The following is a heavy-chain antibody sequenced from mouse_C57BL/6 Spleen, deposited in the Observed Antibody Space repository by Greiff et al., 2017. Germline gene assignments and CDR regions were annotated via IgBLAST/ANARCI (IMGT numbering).Heavy chain of an antibody. CDR3: ARADGYDTYWYIDV. CDR1: GYTFTDYN. Sequence: EVQLQQSGPELVKPGASVKIPCKASGYTFTDYNMDWVKQSHGKSLEWIGDINPNNGGTIYNQKFKGKATLTVDKSSSTAYMELRSLTSEDTAVYYSARADGYDTYWYIDVWGTGTTATVSS. CDR2: INPNNGGT. J-gene: IGHJ1*03. D-gene: IGHD2-2*01. V-gene: IGHV1-18*01.